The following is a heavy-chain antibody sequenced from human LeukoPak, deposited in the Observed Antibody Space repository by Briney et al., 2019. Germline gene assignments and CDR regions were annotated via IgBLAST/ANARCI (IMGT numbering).Heavy chain of an antibody. CDR2: INWNGGST. Sequence: GGSLRLSCAASGFTFDDYGMSWVRQAPGKGLEWVSGINWNGGSTGYADSVKGRFTISRDNAKNSLYLQMSSLRAEDTALYYCARDSGRWTGSYLPDYWGQGTLVTVSS. CDR1: GFTFDDYG. J-gene: IGHJ4*02. CDR3: ARDSGRWTGSYLPDY. D-gene: IGHD1-26*01. V-gene: IGHV3-20*04.